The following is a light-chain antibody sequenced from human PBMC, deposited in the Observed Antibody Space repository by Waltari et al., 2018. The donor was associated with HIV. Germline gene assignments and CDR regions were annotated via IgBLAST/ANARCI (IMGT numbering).Light chain of an antibody. J-gene: IGLJ2*01. V-gene: IGLV6-57*01. CDR1: SGSIASNY. CDR2: KDD. Sequence: NFMLTQPHSVSESTGKTVTISCTRSSGSIASNYVQWYQQRPGSSPTTVIYKDDQRPSGVPDRFSGSIDSSSNSASLTISGLRTEDEADYYCQSYDNENPVLFGGGTKLTVL. CDR3: QSYDNENPVL.